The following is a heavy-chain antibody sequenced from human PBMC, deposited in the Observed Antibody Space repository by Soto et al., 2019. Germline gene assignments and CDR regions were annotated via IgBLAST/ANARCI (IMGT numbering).Heavy chain of an antibody. Sequence: QVQLQESGPGLVKPSQTLSLMCTVSGAPISGGDYHWSWIRQPPWTGLEWSGYIFPSGATHYNSALGSRITMSVETSKSHFSLKLTSVTAADTAVYFCARGSAAKRSFDLWGRGTLVTVSS. CDR3: ARGSAAKRSFDL. D-gene: IGHD5-18*01. CDR2: IFPSGAT. V-gene: IGHV4-30-4*01. J-gene: IGHJ2*01. CDR1: GAPISGGDYH.